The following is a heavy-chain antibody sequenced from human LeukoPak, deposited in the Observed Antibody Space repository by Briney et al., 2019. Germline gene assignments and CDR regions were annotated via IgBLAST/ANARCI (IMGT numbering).Heavy chain of an antibody. Sequence: SETLSLTCTVSSGSISSGSYFWPWIRQPAGKGLEWIGRINTSGSTNYNPSLKSRVTISVDTSKNQFSLKLSSVTAADTAVFYCAREGYTSSWYSGYYYFDYWGQGTLVTVSS. CDR1: SGSISSGSYF. CDR3: AREGYTSSWYSGYYYFDY. V-gene: IGHV4-61*02. J-gene: IGHJ4*02. D-gene: IGHD6-13*01. CDR2: INTSGST.